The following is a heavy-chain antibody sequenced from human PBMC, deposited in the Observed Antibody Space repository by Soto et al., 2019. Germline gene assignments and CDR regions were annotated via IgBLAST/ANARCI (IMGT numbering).Heavy chain of an antibody. V-gene: IGHV1-69*01. CDR2: IIPIFGTA. D-gene: IGHD3-3*01. CDR1: GGTFSSYA. CDR3: ASGYYDFWSGYSYYYYYGMDV. J-gene: IGHJ6*02. Sequence: QVQLVQSGAEVKKPGSSVKVSCKASGGTFSSYAISWVRQAPGQGLEWMGGIIPIFGTANYAQKFQGRVTITADESTSTASMELSSLRSEDTAVYYCASGYYDFWSGYSYYYYYGMDVWGQGTTVTVSS.